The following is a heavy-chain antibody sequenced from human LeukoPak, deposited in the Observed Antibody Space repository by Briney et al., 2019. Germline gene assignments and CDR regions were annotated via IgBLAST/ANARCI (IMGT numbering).Heavy chain of an antibody. CDR1: GYSFSKYW. CDR3: WTIFGVVPGEGAFDI. D-gene: IGHD3-3*01. J-gene: IGHJ3*02. V-gene: IGHV3-73*01. Sequence: PGESLKISCKASGYSFSKYWIGWVRQASGKGLEWVGRIRSKANSYATAYAASVKGRFTISRDDSKNTAYLQMNSLKTEDTAVYYCWTIFGVVPGEGAFDIWGQGTMVTVSS. CDR2: IRSKANSYAT.